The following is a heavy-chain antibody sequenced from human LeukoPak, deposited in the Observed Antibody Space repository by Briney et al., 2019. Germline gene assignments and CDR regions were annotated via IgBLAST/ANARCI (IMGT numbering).Heavy chain of an antibody. D-gene: IGHD1-26*01. CDR1: GGSISSYY. Sequence: SETLSRTCTVSGGSISSYYWSWIRQPAGKGLEWIGRIYTSGSTNYNPSLKSRVTMSVDTSKNQFSLKLSSVTAADTAVYYCASDVGAGRSLDAFDIWGQGTMVTVSS. CDR3: ASDVGAGRSLDAFDI. CDR2: IYTSGST. V-gene: IGHV4-4*07. J-gene: IGHJ3*02.